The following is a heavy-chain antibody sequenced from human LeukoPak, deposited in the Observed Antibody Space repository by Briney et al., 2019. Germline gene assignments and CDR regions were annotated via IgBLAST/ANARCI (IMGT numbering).Heavy chain of an antibody. D-gene: IGHD3-10*01. CDR2: INPNGGNT. CDR3: ARGAMARGVRSGDWFDP. Sequence: GASVKLSCKASGYTFISYDINWVRQATGQGLEWMGRINPNGGNTDYAATVKGRVTMTRDNSISSPYMDLSSLRSEDTAVYYCARGAMARGVRSGDWFDPWGQGTLVTVSS. CDR1: GYTFISYD. V-gene: IGHV1-8*01. J-gene: IGHJ5*02.